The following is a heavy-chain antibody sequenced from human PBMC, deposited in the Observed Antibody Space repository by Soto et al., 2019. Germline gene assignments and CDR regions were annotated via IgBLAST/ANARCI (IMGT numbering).Heavy chain of an antibody. Sequence: GESLKISCKGSGYSFTSYWIGWVRQMPGKGLEWMGIIYPGDSDTRYSPSFQGQVTISADKSISTACLQWSSLKASDTAMYYCARHEVGATHYYYYGMDVWGQGTTVTVSS. D-gene: IGHD1-26*01. CDR3: ARHEVGATHYYYYGMDV. CDR2: IYPGDSDT. J-gene: IGHJ6*02. V-gene: IGHV5-51*01. CDR1: GYSFTSYW.